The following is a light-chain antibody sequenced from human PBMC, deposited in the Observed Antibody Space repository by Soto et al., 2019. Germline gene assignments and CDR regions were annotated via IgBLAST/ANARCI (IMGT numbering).Light chain of an antibody. CDR2: GAS. V-gene: IGKV3-15*01. CDR3: QQYNNWLWT. Sequence: MTQSPSLLSASTGDRVTISCRMSQGISSYLAWYQQKPGQAPRLLIYGASTRATGIPARFSGSGSGTEFTLTISSLQSEDFAVYYCQQYNNWLWTFGQGTKVEIK. J-gene: IGKJ1*01. CDR1: QGISSY.